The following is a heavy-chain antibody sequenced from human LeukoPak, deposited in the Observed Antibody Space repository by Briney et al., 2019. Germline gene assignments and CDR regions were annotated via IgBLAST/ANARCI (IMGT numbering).Heavy chain of an antibody. CDR1: GFTLSSYS. V-gene: IGHV3-23*01. J-gene: IGHJ4*02. Sequence: GGSLSLSCAASGFTLSSYSMSWVRQAPGKGLGWVSAISDSGNTYNEDSVKGRFTISRDSSKNTLFLQMNRLRPEDAAVYYCAKAPVTTCRGAYCYPFDYWGQGTLVTVSS. CDR3: AKAPVTTCRGAYCYPFDY. D-gene: IGHD2-21*01. CDR2: ISDSGNT.